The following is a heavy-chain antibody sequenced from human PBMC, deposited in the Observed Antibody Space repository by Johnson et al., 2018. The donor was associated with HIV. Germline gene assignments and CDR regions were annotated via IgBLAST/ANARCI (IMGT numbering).Heavy chain of an antibody. CDR1: GFRFDDYA. CDR3: AKDKFMFLDNPVDAFDV. J-gene: IGHJ3*01. V-gene: IGHV3-9*01. Sequence: VQLVESGGGLVQPGRSLRLSCAASGFRFDDYAMHWVRQAPGKGLEWVSGISWNSGSIGYVDSVKGRFTISRDNSKNTLYLQMNSLRPDDTGVYYCAKDKFMFLDNPVDAFDVWGQGTMVTVSS. CDR2: ISWNSGSI. D-gene: IGHD3/OR15-3a*01.